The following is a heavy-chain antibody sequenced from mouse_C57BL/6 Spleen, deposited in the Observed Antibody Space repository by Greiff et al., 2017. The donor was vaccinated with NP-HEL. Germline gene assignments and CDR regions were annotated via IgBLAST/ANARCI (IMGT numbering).Heavy chain of an antibody. CDR2: IDPENGDT. CDR1: GFNIKDDY. J-gene: IGHJ2*01. CDR3: TTPPIYYGNYGYFDY. D-gene: IGHD2-1*01. V-gene: IGHV14-4*01. Sequence: EVKLQESGAELVRPGASVKLSCTASGFNIKDDYMHWVKQRPEQGLEWIGWIDPENGDTEYASKFQGKATITADTSSNTAYLQLSSLTSEDTAVYYCTTPPIYYGNYGYFDYWGQGTTLTVSS.